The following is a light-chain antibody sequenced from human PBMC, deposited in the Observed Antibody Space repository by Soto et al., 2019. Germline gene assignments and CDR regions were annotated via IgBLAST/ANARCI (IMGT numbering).Light chain of an antibody. Sequence: DIQLTQSPSTLSASVGDRVTITCRASQSVSRWLAWYQQKPGKPPRLLIDATRDLENGVPERFSGSGSGTEFTLAINSLQPDDFGTYYCQQYSTSPTFGQGTRLELK. CDR2: ATR. J-gene: IGKJ2*01. V-gene: IGKV1-5*03. CDR1: QSVSRW. CDR3: QQYSTSPT.